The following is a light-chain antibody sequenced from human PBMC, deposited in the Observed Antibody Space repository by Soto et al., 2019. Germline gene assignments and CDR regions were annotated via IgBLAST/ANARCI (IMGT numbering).Light chain of an antibody. CDR1: QSVRNNY. CDR3: QQYMNYSGT. V-gene: IGKV3-20*01. Sequence: EIVLTQSPGTLSLSPGERATLSCRASQSVRNNYLAWYQQRPGQAPTLLIYAASSRATGIPDRFSGSGAGTDFTLTISSLQPDDFATYYCQQYMNYSGTFGQGTKVDIK. CDR2: AAS. J-gene: IGKJ1*01.